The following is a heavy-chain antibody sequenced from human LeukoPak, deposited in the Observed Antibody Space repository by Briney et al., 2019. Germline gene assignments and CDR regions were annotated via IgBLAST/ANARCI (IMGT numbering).Heavy chain of an antibody. D-gene: IGHD3-9*01. CDR2: IYYSGST. Sequence: PSETLSLTCTVSGGSISSSSYYWGWIRQPPGKGLEWIGSIYYSGSTYYNPSLKSRVTISVDTSKNQFSLKLSSVTAADTAVYYCARDLGGDILGNLRRNYYYYYMDVWGKGTTVTVSS. V-gene: IGHV4-39*07. CDR1: GGSISSSSYY. J-gene: IGHJ6*03. CDR3: ARDLGGDILGNLRRNYYYYYMDV.